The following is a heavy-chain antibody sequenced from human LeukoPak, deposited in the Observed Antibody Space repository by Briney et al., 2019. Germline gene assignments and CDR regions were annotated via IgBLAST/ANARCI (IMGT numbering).Heavy chain of an antibody. J-gene: IGHJ3*02. V-gene: IGHV4-39*01. CDR3: ASQKTLVRGAIRLFDASDI. D-gene: IGHD3-10*01. CDR1: GGSISSNSSF. Sequence: SETLSLTCTVSGGSISSNSSFWGWIRQPPGKGLEWIGIIHYSGSIYYSPSLKSRLSISIDTSKNQFSLKLSSVTAADTAVYYCASQKTLVRGAIRLFDASDIWGQGTVVTVSS. CDR2: IHYSGSI.